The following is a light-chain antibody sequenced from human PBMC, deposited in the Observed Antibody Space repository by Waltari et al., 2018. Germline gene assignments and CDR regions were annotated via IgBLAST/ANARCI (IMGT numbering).Light chain of an antibody. CDR1: QSIGSS. CDR2: YAS. J-gene: IGKJ5*01. V-gene: IGKV6-21*02. CDR3: HHTSSLPIT. Sequence: DILLTPSPEFPSLTPKAKVTIACRASQSIGSSLHWYQQKPDQSPKLLIKYASQSSSGVPSRFSGSGSGTDFTLTINSLEAEDAATYFCHHTSSLPITFGQGTRLEI.